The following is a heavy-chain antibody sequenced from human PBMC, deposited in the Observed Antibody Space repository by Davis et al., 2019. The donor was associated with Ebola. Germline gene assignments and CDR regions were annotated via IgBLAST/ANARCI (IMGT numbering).Heavy chain of an antibody. Sequence: SETLSLTCAVYGGSFSGYYWSWIRQPPGKGLEWIGEINHSGTTNYNPSLKSRVTISIDTSKNQFSLKLSSVTAADTAVYHCARMDYYYGSGTNRFDPWGQGTLVTVSS. CDR1: GGSFSGYY. V-gene: IGHV4-34*01. CDR3: ARMDYYYGSGTNRFDP. CDR2: INHSGTT. J-gene: IGHJ5*02. D-gene: IGHD3-10*01.